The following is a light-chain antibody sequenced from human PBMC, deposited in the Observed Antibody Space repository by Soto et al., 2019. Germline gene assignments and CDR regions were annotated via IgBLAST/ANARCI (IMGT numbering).Light chain of an antibody. Sequence: ELVLTQSPGTLSLSPGERATLSCRASQSVSSSYLAWYQQKPGQAPRLLIYGASSSATGIPDRFSGSGSGTDFTLTISRLEPEDFAVYYCQKYGSSPGNFGPGNKVDIK. CDR3: QKYGSSPGN. CDR2: GAS. V-gene: IGKV3-20*01. CDR1: QSVSSSY. J-gene: IGKJ3*01.